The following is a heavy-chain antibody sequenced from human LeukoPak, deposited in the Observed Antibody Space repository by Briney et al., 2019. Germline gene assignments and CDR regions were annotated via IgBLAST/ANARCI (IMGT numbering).Heavy chain of an antibody. D-gene: IGHD2-15*01. V-gene: IGHV3-7*01. Sequence: GSLRLSCAASGFTFSSLAMTWVRRAPGKGLEWVANIDPDGSHQYYVDSVKGRFTISKDNAKNSLYLQMNSLRAEDTAVYYCARDGGRREDYWGQGALVTVSS. CDR3: ARDGGRREDY. CDR1: GFTFSSLA. J-gene: IGHJ4*02. CDR2: IDPDGSHQ.